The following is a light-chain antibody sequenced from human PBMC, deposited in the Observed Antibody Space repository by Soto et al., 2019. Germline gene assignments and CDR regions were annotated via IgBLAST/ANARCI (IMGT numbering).Light chain of an antibody. CDR2: EAS. CDR3: QQRNSWPLT. CDR1: QAVGKF. V-gene: IGKV3-11*01. J-gene: IGKJ4*01. Sequence: VLTQSPDTLSLSPGERATLSCRASQAVGKFLVWYHQKPGLSPSLVIYEASKRATDIPDRFSGSGSGTAFTRTINRLEPEDVGFYYCQQRNSWPLTFGGGTKVELK.